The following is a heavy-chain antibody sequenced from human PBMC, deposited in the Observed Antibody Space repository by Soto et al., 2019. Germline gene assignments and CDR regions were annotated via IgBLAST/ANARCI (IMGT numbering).Heavy chain of an antibody. D-gene: IGHD6-13*01. CDR3: ARRERAAGTDWWFDP. CDR1: GGSISSSSFH. V-gene: IGHV4-39*01. Sequence: QLQLQESGPGLVKPSETLSLTCTVSGGSISSSSFHWGWIRQPPGKGLEWIGSIYYSGSTYYSPPHRILVTISGATSQNQCSLKLSSVTAADPAVYYCARRERAAGTDWWFDPWGQGTLVTVSS. CDR2: IYYSGST. J-gene: IGHJ5*02.